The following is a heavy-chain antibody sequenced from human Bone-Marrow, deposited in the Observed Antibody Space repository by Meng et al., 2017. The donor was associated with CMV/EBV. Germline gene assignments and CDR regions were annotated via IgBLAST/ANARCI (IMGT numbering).Heavy chain of an antibody. V-gene: IGHV3-74*01. D-gene: IGHD3-3*01. J-gene: IGHJ6*02. CDR3: ARDPSYGYYDFWSGYSGMDV. CDR2: INSDGSST. Sequence: GESLKISCAASGFTFSSYWMHWVRQAPGKGLVWVSRINSDGSSTSYADSVKGRFTISRDNAKNTLYLQMNSLRAEDTAVYYCARDPSYGYYDFWSGYSGMDVWGQGTTVTVS. CDR1: GFTFSSYW.